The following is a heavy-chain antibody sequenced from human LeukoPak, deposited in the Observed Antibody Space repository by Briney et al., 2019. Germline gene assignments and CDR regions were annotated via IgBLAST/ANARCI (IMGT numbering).Heavy chain of an antibody. J-gene: IGHJ3*02. Sequence: GASVKVSCKASGYTFTSYAMNWVRQAPGQGLEWVVWINTNTGNPTYAQGFTGRFVFSLDTSVITAYLQISSLKAEDTAVYYCARENYDILTGYHDAFDIWGQGTVVTVSS. CDR2: INTNTGNP. CDR1: GYTFTSYA. CDR3: ARENYDILTGYHDAFDI. D-gene: IGHD3-9*01. V-gene: IGHV7-4-1*02.